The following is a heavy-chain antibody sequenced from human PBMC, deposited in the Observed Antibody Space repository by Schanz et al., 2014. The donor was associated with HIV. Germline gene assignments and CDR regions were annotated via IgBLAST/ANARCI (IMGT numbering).Heavy chain of an antibody. Sequence: ESGGGLVKPGGSLRLSCAASGFTFSSHNINWVRQAPGKGLAWVSSISTGSSYIYYADSVKGRFTISRDNAKNSLYLQMNSLRAEDTAVYYCARSSDYYYGMDVWGQGTTVTVSS. CDR1: GFTFSSHN. J-gene: IGHJ6*02. CDR2: ISTGSSYI. CDR3: ARSSDYYYGMDV. V-gene: IGHV3-21*01.